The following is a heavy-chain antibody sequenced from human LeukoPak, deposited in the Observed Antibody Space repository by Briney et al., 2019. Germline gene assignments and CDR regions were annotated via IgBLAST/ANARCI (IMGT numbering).Heavy chain of an antibody. D-gene: IGHD6-19*01. Sequence: GGSLRLSCAASGFTFSSYAMHWVRQAPGKGLEWVAVISYDGSNKYYADSVKGRFTISRDNSKSTLYLQMNSLRAEDTAVYYCARGGWYGDPEYYFDYWGQGTLVTASS. CDR2: ISYDGSNK. CDR1: GFTFSSYA. J-gene: IGHJ4*02. V-gene: IGHV3-30-3*01. CDR3: ARGGWYGDPEYYFDY.